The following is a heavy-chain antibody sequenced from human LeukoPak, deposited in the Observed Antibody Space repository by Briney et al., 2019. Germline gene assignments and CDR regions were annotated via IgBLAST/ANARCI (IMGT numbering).Heavy chain of an antibody. CDR2: ISAYNGNT. D-gene: IGHD1-26*01. CDR1: GYTFTSYG. J-gene: IGHJ4*02. V-gene: IGHV1-18*01. Sequence: GASVKVSCKASGYTFTSYGISWVRQAPGQGLEWMGWISAYNGNTNYAQKLQGRVTMTTDTSTSTAYMELRSLRSDVTAVYYCARHYCPGIVGAPLCYFDYWGQGTLVTVSS. CDR3: ARHYCPGIVGAPLCYFDY.